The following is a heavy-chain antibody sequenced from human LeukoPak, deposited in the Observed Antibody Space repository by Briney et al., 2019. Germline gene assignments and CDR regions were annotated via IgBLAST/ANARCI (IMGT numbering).Heavy chain of an antibody. CDR3: ARGFSLTNGDWFDP. D-gene: IGHD2-8*01. CDR2: MNPNSGNT. Sequence: ASVKVSCKASGYTFTSYDINWVRQATGQGLEWMGWMNPNSGNTGYAQKFQGRVTMTRNTSISTAYMELSSLRSEDTAVYYCARGFSLTNGDWFDPWGQGTLVTVSS. J-gene: IGHJ5*02. V-gene: IGHV1-8*01. CDR1: GYTFTSYD.